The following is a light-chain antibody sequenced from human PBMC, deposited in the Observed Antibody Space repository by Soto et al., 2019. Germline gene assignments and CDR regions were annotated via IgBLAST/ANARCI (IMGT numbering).Light chain of an antibody. CDR3: SLYTTSSTPSDV. V-gene: IGLV2-14*01. Sequence: QSVLTQPASVSGSPGQSITISCTGTSFDVDDYNSVSWYQQPPGKAPKLIIYEVNNRPSGVSNRFSGSNSDNTASLTISGLQAEDEADYYCSLYTTSSTPSDVFGTGTKVTLL. CDR2: EVN. J-gene: IGLJ1*01. CDR1: SFDVDDYNS.